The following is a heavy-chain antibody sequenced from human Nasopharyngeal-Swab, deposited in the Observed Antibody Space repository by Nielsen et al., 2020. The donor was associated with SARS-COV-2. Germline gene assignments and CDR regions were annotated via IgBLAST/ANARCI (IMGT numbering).Heavy chain of an antibody. CDR3: ARGFHPRHYYDSSGSSLDY. CDR2: INHGGST. J-gene: IGHJ4*02. Sequence: SQTLSLTCAVYGGSFSGYYWSWIRQPPGKGLEWIGGINHGGSTNYNPSLKSRVTISVDTSKNQFSLKLSSVTAADTAVYYCARGFHPRHYYDSSGSSLDYWGQGTLVTVSS. D-gene: IGHD3-22*01. CDR1: GGSFSGYY. V-gene: IGHV4-34*01.